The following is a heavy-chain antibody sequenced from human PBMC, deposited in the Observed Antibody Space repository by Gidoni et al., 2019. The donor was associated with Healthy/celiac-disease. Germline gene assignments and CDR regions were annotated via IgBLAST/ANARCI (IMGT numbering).Heavy chain of an antibody. CDR3: ASASAGLFKAWYYGSGSYFNNAFDI. CDR1: GFTVSSNY. J-gene: IGHJ3*02. Sequence: EVQLVESGGGLVQPGGSLRLSCAASGFTVSSNYMSWVRQAPGKGLEWVSVIYSGGSTYYADSVKGRFTISRDNSKNTLYLQMNSLRAEDSAVYYCASASAGLFKAWYYGSGSYFNNAFDIWGQGTMVTVSS. V-gene: IGHV3-66*01. CDR2: IYSGGST. D-gene: IGHD3-10*01.